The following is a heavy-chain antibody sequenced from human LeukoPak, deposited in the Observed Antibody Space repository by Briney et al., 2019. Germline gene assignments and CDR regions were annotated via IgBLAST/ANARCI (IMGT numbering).Heavy chain of an antibody. CDR2: IYYSGST. CDR1: GGSISSGGYY. Sequence: PSETLSLTCTVSGGSISSGGYYWSWIRQHPGKGLEWIGYIYYSGSTYYNPSLKSRVTISVDTSKNQFSLKLSSVTAADTAVYYCAADLGYCSSDSCRYFDLWGRGTLVTVSS. V-gene: IGHV4-31*03. J-gene: IGHJ2*01. CDR3: AADLGYCSSDSCRYFDL. D-gene: IGHD2-2*01.